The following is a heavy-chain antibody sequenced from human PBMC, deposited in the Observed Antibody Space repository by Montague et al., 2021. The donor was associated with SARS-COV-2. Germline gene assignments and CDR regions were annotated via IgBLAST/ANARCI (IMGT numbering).Heavy chain of an antibody. CDR1: GASMRSYY. D-gene: IGHD2-21*01. CDR3: ARVEGVIGGITHFDY. J-gene: IGHJ4*02. Sequence: SQTLSLTYTVSGASMRSYYWTWVRQSPGKGLEWIGYTYYSGSTSYAPSLKSRLTMTVDMSANQVSLTLMSVTAADSAVYYCARVEGVIGGITHFDYWGQGFLVSVSS. V-gene: IGHV4-59*01. CDR2: TYYSGST.